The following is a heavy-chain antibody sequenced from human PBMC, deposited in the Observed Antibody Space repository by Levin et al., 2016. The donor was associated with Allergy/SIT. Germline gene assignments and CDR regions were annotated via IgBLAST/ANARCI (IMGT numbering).Heavy chain of an antibody. D-gene: IGHD4-23*01. CDR3: AKGRLNSGRWYYYFALDV. V-gene: IGHV3-23*01. Sequence: GGSLRLSCAASGVTFSNYAMSWVRQASGKGLEWVSGISAIGGTTYYADSVKGRFTISRDNSKNTLYVQMNSLRVEDTAVYYCAKGRLNSGRWYYYFALDVWGQGTTVTVSS. CDR2: ISAIGGTT. CDR1: GVTFSNYA. J-gene: IGHJ6*02.